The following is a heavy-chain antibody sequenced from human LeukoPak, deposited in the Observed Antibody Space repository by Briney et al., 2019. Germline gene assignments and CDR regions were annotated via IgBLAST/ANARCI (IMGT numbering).Heavy chain of an antibody. D-gene: IGHD2-2*01. CDR3: ARVRALGTSCFDY. CDR2: IKQDGSEK. J-gene: IGHJ4*02. Sequence: GSLILSCAASGFTFSSYWMSWVRQAPGKGLEWVANIKQDGSEKYYVDSVKGRFTISRDNAKNSLYLQMNSLRAEDTAVYYCARVRALGTSCFDYWGQGTLVTVSS. V-gene: IGHV3-7*04. CDR1: GFTFSSYW.